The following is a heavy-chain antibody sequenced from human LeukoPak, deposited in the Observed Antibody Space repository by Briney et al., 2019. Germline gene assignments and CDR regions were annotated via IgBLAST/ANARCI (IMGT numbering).Heavy chain of an antibody. Sequence: PSETLSLTCAVSGGSISSGGYSWSWIRQPPGTGLEWTGYIYYSGSTNYNPSLKSRVTISVDTSKNQFSLKLSSVTAADTAVYYCARHRRLTAGLYYYDSRGIDYWGQGTLVTVSS. CDR3: ARHRRLTAGLYYYDSRGIDY. V-gene: IGHV4-61*08. D-gene: IGHD3-22*01. CDR2: IYYSGST. CDR1: GGSISSGGYS. J-gene: IGHJ4*02.